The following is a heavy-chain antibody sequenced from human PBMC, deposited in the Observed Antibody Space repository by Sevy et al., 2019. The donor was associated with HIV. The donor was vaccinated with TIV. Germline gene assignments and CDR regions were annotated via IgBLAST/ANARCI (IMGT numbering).Heavy chain of an antibody. V-gene: IGHV3-74*01. CDR2: INSDGSST. CDR1: GFTFSSYW. CDR3: ARDPYYYDSSGYPHGALDI. Sequence: GGSLRLSCAASGFTFSSYWMHWVRQAPGKGLVWVSRINSDGSSTSYADSVKGRFTISRDNAKNTLYLQMNSLRAEDTAVYDCARDPYYYDSSGYPHGALDIWGQGTTVTVSS. D-gene: IGHD3-22*01. J-gene: IGHJ3*02.